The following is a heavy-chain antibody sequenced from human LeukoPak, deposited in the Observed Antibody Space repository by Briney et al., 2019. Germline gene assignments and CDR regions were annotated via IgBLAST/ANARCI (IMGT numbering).Heavy chain of an antibody. CDR1: SYSISSGYY. CDR2: IYHSGST. D-gene: IGHD2-15*01. J-gene: IGHJ5*02. V-gene: IGHV4-38-2*02. Sequence: SETLSLTCTVSSYSISSGYYWGWIRQPPGKGLEWIGSIYHSGSTYYNPSLKSRVTISVDTSKNQFSLKLSSVTAADTAVYYCARGGLVNWFDPWGQGTLVTVSS. CDR3: ARGGLVNWFDP.